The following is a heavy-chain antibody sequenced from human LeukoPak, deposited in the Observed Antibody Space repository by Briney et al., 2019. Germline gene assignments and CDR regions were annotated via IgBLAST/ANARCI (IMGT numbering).Heavy chain of an antibody. V-gene: IGHV3-43*02. CDR1: GFTFDYYA. D-gene: IGHD3-22*01. CDR3: TKDIVPYDSSGYYMGGDY. J-gene: IGHJ4*02. CDR2: ISGDGGST. Sequence: GGSLRLSCAASGFTFDYYAMHWVRQAPGKGLEWVSLISGDGGSTYYADSVKGRFTISRDNSKNSLYLQMNSLRTEDTALYYCTKDIVPYDSSGYYMGGDYWGQGTLVTVSS.